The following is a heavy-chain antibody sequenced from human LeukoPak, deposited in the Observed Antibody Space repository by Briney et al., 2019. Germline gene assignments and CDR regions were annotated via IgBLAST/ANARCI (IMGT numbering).Heavy chain of an antibody. D-gene: IGHD2-15*01. CDR1: GFTFSNAW. CDR2: FSGSGGST. J-gene: IGHJ4*02. V-gene: IGHV3-23*01. CDR3: ARSGLNRFDY. Sequence: GGSLRLSCAASGFTFSNAWMSWVRQAPGKGLEWVSTFSGSGGSTYYADSVKGRFSISRDNSKNTLYLQMNSLRAEDTAAYYCARSGLNRFDYWGQGTLVTVSS.